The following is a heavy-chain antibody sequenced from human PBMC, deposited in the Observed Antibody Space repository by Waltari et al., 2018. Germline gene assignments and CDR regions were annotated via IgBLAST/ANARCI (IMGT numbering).Heavy chain of an antibody. CDR1: GDSISSSSYY. J-gene: IGHJ4*02. CDR3: VRHARTTSGGKHFDH. V-gene: IGHV4-39*01. D-gene: IGHD2-15*01. CDR2: MYYRGST. Sequence: QLQLQESGPGLVKASETLSLTCTVSGDSISSSSYYWGWVRQPPGKGLEWIGNMYYRGSTYYNPSLKGRVTIAGDTSKSQCSLKLSSVTAADTFMYYCVRHARTTSGGKHFDHWGQGMLVTVSP.